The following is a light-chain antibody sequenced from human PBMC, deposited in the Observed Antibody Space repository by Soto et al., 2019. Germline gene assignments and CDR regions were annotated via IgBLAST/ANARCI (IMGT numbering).Light chain of an antibody. CDR2: GAS. V-gene: IGKV3-15*01. J-gene: IGKJ4*01. CDR3: QQYNNWPPT. CDR1: QSVSSN. Sequence: EIVMTQSPATLSVSPGERATLSCRASQSVSSNLAWYQQKPGQAPRLLIYGASNRATGIPARFSGSGSGTEFNLTISSLQSEDFAVYYCQQYNNWPPTFGGGTKVEIK.